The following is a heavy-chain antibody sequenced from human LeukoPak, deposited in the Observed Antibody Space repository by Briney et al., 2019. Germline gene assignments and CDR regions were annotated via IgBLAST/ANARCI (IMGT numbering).Heavy chain of an antibody. CDR1: GFTFSGYA. J-gene: IGHJ4*02. CDR2: IRSSGDSA. V-gene: IGHV3-23*01. Sequence: GGSLRLSCAASGFTFSGYAMNSVCHAPGKGLERVSVIRSSGDSAYYADFVKGRFTISRDNSKNTLYLQMNSLRAEDTAVYYCAKGYYASGSSLSAFDSWGQGTLVTVS. CDR3: AKGYYASGSSLSAFDS. D-gene: IGHD3-10*01.